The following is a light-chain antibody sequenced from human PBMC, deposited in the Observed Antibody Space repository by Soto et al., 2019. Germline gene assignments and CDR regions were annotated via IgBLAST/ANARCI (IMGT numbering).Light chain of an antibody. CDR1: QDIASW. CDR2: GAS. CDR3: KQANSFPLT. V-gene: IGKV1D-12*01. Sequence: DIQMTQSPSSVSASVGDSVTITCRASQDIASWLAWYQQKPGKSPNLLIYGASTLQSGVPSRFRGNRSGTDFTLTISSLQPEDFANYYCKQANSFPLTFGGGTKVEIK. J-gene: IGKJ4*01.